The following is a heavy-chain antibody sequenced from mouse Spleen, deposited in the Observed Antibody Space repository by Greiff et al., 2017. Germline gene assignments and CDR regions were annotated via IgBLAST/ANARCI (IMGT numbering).Heavy chain of an antibody. CDR3: ARRGFAY. V-gene: IGHV1-69*02. CDR1: GYTFTSYW. CDR2: IDPSDSYT. J-gene: IGHJ3*01. Sequence: QQSCKASGYTFTSYWMHWVKQRPGQGLEWIGEIDPSDSYTNYNQKFKGKATLTVDKSSSTAYMQLSSLTSEDSAVYYCARRGFAYWGQGTLVTVSA.